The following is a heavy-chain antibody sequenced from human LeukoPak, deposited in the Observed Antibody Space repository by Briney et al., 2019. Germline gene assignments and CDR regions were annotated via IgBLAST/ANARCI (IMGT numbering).Heavy chain of an antibody. Sequence: SVKVSCKASGGTSSSYAISWVRQAPGQGLEWMGGIIPIFGTANYAQKFQGRVTITADESTSTAYMELSSLRSEDTAVYYCARTPRYSSSWYLDYWGQGTLVTVSS. V-gene: IGHV1-69*13. J-gene: IGHJ4*02. CDR2: IIPIFGTA. D-gene: IGHD6-13*01. CDR3: ARTPRYSSSWYLDY. CDR1: GGTSSSYA.